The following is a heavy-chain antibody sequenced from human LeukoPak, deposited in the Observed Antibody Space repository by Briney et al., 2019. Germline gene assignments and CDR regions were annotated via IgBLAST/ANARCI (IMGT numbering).Heavy chain of an antibody. CDR3: ARVGYGSARD. V-gene: IGHV3-66*01. D-gene: IGHD3-10*01. CDR2: IDSGGNT. Sequence: GGSLRLSCVASGFTVSSNYMSWVRQAPGKGLEGVSVIDSGGNTNYADSVKGRFTISRDNSKNTLFLQMNSLRVEDTALYYCARVGYGSARDWGRGILVTVSS. CDR1: GFTVSSNY. J-gene: IGHJ4*02.